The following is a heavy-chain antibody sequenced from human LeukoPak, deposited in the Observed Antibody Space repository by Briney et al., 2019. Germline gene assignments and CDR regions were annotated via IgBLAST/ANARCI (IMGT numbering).Heavy chain of an antibody. CDR1: GYSISSGYF. Sequence: SETLSLTCSVSGYSISSGYFWGWLRQPPGKGLEWIGSIWHSGSTYYNPSLKSRVTISVDTSKNQFSLKLSSVTAADTAVYYCARRGGSSLAAYFQHWGQGTLVTVSS. CDR3: ARRGGSSLAAYFQH. D-gene: IGHD6-6*01. J-gene: IGHJ1*01. V-gene: IGHV4-38-2*02. CDR2: IWHSGST.